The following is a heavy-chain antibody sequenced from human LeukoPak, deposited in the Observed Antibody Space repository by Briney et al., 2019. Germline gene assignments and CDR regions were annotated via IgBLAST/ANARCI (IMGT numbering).Heavy chain of an antibody. D-gene: IGHD5-12*01. CDR1: GGSFCGYY. CDR3: AAVATTDIPFDY. CDR2: INHSGST. V-gene: IGHV4-34*01. J-gene: IGHJ4*02. Sequence: SETLSLTCAVYGGSFCGYYWSWIRQPPGKGLEWIGEINHSGSTNYNPSHKSRVTISVDTSKNQFSLKLSSVTAADTAVYYCAAVATTDIPFDYWGQGTLVTVSS.